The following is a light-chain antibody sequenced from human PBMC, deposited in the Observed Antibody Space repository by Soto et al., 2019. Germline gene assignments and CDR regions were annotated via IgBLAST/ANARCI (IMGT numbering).Light chain of an antibody. V-gene: IGLV1-44*01. CDR2: SNN. J-gene: IGLJ1*01. CDR3: AAWDDSLNGYV. CDR1: SSNIGSNT. Sequence: QSVLTQPPSASGTPGQRVTISCSGSSSNIGSNTVNWYQQLPGTAPKLLIYSNNQRPSGVPDRFSGSKSGTSASLANSGLQSEDEADYYCAAWDDSLNGYVFGTGTKLTVL.